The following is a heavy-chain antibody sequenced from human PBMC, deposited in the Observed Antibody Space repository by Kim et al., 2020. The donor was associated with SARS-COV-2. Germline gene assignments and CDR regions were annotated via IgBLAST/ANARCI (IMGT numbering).Heavy chain of an antibody. CDR3: ARADVDIVATIKRLGPYGIDV. CDR2: IYTSGST. CDR1: GGSISSGSYY. V-gene: IGHV4-61*02. Sequence: SETLSLTCTVSGGSISSGSYYWSWIRQPARKGLEWIGRIYTSGSTNYNPSLKSRVTISVDTSKNQFSLKLSSVTAADTAVYYCARADVDIVATIKRLGPYGIDVWGQGTTVTVSS. D-gene: IGHD5-12*01. J-gene: IGHJ6*02.